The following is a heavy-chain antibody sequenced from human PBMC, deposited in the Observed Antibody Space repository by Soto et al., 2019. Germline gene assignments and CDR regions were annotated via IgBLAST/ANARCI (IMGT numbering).Heavy chain of an antibody. Sequence: QVQLVQSGAEVKKPGASVKVSCKASGYSFTSYAIQWVRQAPGQRLEWMGWINAGNGNTKYSQKLQGRVTITRDTSASTAYMELSSLRSEDTAVYYCALDGYSYGYGTFDYWGQGTLVTVSS. V-gene: IGHV1-3*01. CDR3: ALDGYSYGYGTFDY. CDR1: GYSFTSYA. D-gene: IGHD5-18*01. J-gene: IGHJ4*02. CDR2: INAGNGNT.